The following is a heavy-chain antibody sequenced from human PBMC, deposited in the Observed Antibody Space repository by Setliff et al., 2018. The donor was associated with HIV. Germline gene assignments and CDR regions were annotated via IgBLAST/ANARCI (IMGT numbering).Heavy chain of an antibody. V-gene: IGHV3-7*01. CDR2: IRQDGTDK. CDR1: GFAFSSHQ. J-gene: IGHJ4*02. Sequence: GGSLRLSCAASGFAFSSHQMSWVRQAPGKGLEWVAKIRQDGTDKYYVDSVKGRFTISRDNAKNSLYLQMNSLRAADTAVYYCTRGPLPRADYWGQGTLVTVSS. CDR3: TRGPLPRADY.